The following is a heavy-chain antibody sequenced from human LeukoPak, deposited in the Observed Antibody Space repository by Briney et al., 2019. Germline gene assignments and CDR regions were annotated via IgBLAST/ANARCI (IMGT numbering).Heavy chain of an antibody. CDR1: GYTFTSYG. J-gene: IGHJ4*02. CDR3: ARKALNLGALGY. D-gene: IGHD3-16*01. Sequence: ASVKVSCKASGYTFTSYGLSWVRQAPGQGLEWMGWISAYNGNTNYEQKLQGRVTMTTETSTSTAYMELRRLRSDDTAVYYCARKALNLGALGYWGQGTLVTVSS. V-gene: IGHV1-18*01. CDR2: ISAYNGNT.